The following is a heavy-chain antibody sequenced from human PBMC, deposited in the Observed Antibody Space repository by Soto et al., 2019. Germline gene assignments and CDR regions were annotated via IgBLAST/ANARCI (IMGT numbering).Heavy chain of an antibody. CDR1: GYRFTSYW. V-gene: IGHV5-51*01. CDR3: ARHNVGERDGMDV. D-gene: IGHD2-8*01. J-gene: IGHJ6*02. Sequence: PGESLKISCQGSGYRFTSYWIALVRQMPGKGLEWMGIIYPGDSDTRYSPSFQGEVTISADKSISTAYLQWSSLKASDSAIYYCARHNVGERDGMDVWGQGTTVTVSS. CDR2: IYPGDSDT.